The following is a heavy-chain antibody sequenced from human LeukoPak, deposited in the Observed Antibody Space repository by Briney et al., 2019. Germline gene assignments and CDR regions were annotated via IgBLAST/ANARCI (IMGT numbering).Heavy chain of an antibody. D-gene: IGHD4-23*01. CDR3: ARGLYGGNSGSDY. J-gene: IGHJ4*02. Sequence: GASVKVSCKASGYTFTGYYMHWVRQAPGQGLEWMGWINPNSGGTNYAQKFQGRVTMTGDTSISTAYMELSRLRSDDTAVYYCARGLYGGNSGSDYWGQGTLVTVSS. CDR2: INPNSGGT. CDR1: GYTFTGYY. V-gene: IGHV1-2*02.